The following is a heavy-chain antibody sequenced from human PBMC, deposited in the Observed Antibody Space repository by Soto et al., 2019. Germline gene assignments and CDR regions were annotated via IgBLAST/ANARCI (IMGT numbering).Heavy chain of an antibody. Sequence: PSETLSLTCTVSGGSISSSSYYWGWIRQPPGRGLEWIGSIYYSGSTYYNPSLKSRVTISVDTSKNQFSLKLSSVTAADTAVYYCARGYPLIDYWGQGTLVTVSS. D-gene: IGHD6-13*01. CDR3: ARGYPLIDY. CDR2: IYYSGST. CDR1: GGSISSSSYY. V-gene: IGHV4-39*01. J-gene: IGHJ4*02.